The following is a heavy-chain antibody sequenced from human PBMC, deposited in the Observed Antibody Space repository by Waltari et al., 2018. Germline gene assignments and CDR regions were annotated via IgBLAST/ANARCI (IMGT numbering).Heavy chain of an antibody. Sequence: EVQLVESGGGLVQPGGSLRLSCAASGFTFSSYWMSWVRQAPGKGLEWVANIKQDGSEKYYVDSVKGRFTSSRDNAKNSLYLQMNSLRAEDTAVYYCARAAAADHFDYWGQGTLVTVSS. D-gene: IGHD6-13*01. CDR3: ARAAAADHFDY. J-gene: IGHJ4*02. CDR2: IKQDGSEK. CDR1: GFTFSSYW. V-gene: IGHV3-7*01.